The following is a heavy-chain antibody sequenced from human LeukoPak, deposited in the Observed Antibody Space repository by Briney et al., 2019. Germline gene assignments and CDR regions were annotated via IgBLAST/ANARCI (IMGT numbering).Heavy chain of an antibody. CDR1: GLTLSNYG. J-gene: IGHJ4*02. CDR2: ISGSGGGT. Sequence: GGSLRLSCAVSGLTLSNYGMSWVRQAPGKGLEWVAGISGSGGGTNYADSVRGRFTISRDNSKNTLYLQMNSLGAEDTAVYFCAKRGVVIRVILVGFHKEAYYFDSWGQGALVTVSS. D-gene: IGHD3-22*01. CDR3: AKRGVVIRVILVGFHKEAYYFDS. V-gene: IGHV3-23*01.